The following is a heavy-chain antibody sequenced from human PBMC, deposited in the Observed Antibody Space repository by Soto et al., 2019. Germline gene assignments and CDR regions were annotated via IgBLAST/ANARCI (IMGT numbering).Heavy chain of an antibody. CDR3: ARAWKVGPIGPCSYYGMDV. V-gene: IGHV3-7*01. Sequence: GGSLRLSCAASGFTFSSYWMTWVRQAPGKGLEWVANIKQDGSEKYYVDSVKGRFTISRDNAKSSLYLQMNSLRAEDTAVFYCARAWKVGPIGPCSYYGMDVWGQGTTVTVSS. J-gene: IGHJ6*02. D-gene: IGHD1-26*01. CDR2: IKQDGSEK. CDR1: GFTFSSYW.